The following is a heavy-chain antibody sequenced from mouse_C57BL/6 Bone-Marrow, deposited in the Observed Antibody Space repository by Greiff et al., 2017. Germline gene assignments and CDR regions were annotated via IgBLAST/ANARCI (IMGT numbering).Heavy chain of an antibody. CDR1: GYTFTSYW. Sequence: VQLQQPGAELVMPGASVKLSCKASGYTFTSYWMHWVKQRPGQGLEWIGEIDPSDSYTNYNQKFKGKSTLTVDKSSSTAYMQLSSLPSEDSAVYYCARCPYDGYYVYWYFDVWGTGTTVTVSS. J-gene: IGHJ1*03. CDR2: IDPSDSYT. D-gene: IGHD2-3*01. CDR3: ARCPYDGYYVYWYFDV. V-gene: IGHV1-69*01.